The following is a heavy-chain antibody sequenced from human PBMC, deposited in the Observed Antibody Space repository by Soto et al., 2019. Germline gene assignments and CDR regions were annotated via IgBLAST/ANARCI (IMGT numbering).Heavy chain of an antibody. CDR3: ARVNAYGQDFDY. CDR1: GYTFTSYG. D-gene: IGHD2-15*01. J-gene: IGHJ4*02. V-gene: IGHV1-18*01. CDR2: ISAYNGNT. Sequence: ASVKLSCKASGYTFTSYGISWVRQAPGQGLEWMGWISAYNGNTNYAQKLQGRVTMTTDTSTSTAYMELRSLRSDDTAVYYCARVNAYGQDFDYWGQGTLVTVSS.